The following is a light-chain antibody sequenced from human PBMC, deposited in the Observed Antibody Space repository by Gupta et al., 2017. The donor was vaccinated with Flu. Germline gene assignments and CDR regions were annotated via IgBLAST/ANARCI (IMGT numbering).Light chain of an antibody. V-gene: IGKV1-17*01. J-gene: IGKJ1*01. CDR3: RQHNSYPRT. CDR1: QGIRND. CDR2: DAS. Sequence: DVQMTQSPSSLSASVGDRVTITCRASQGIRNDLGWYQQKPGEDPKRLIYDASCLQSGVPSRFIGSRSGTEFTLTISSLQPEDFVTYYCRQHNSYPRTFGQGTKVEIK.